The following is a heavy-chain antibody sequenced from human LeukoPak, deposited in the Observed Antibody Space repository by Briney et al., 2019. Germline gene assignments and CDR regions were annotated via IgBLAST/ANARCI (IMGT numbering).Heavy chain of an antibody. CDR1: GYTFTGYY. CDR3: ARDYYDSSGRRSSYFDY. CDR2: INPNSGGT. D-gene: IGHD3-22*01. V-gene: IGHV1-2*02. Sequence: ASVKVSCKASGYTFTGYYMHWVRQAPGQGLEWMGWINPNSGGTNYAQKFQGRVTMTRDTSISTAYMELSRLRSDDTAVYYCARDYYDSSGRRSSYFDYWGQGTLVTVSS. J-gene: IGHJ4*02.